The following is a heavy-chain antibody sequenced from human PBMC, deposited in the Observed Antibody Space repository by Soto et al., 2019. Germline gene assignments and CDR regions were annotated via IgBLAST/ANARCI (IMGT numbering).Heavy chain of an antibody. CDR2: ISYDGSNK. Sequence: QVQLVESGGGVVQPGRSLRLSCAASGFTFSSYGMHWVRQAPGKGLEWVAVISYDGSNKYYADSVKGRFTISRDNSKNTLYLQMNSLRAEDTAVYYCAKERAAAANWFDPWGQGTLVTVSS. CDR1: GFTFSSYG. V-gene: IGHV3-30*18. CDR3: AKERAAAANWFDP. D-gene: IGHD6-13*01. J-gene: IGHJ5*02.